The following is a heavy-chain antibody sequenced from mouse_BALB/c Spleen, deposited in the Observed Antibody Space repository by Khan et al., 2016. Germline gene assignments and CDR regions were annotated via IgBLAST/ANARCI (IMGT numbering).Heavy chain of an antibody. J-gene: IGHJ4*01. CDR3: TKGYTMDY. CDR1: GFTFSNYW. CDR2: ITLISNNYAT. V-gene: IGHV6-6*02. Sequence: EVKLEVSGGGLVQPGGSMKLSCVASGFTFSNYWMNWVRQSPEKGLEWVAEITLISNNYATHYAESVKGRFTIARDDSKSSVFLQMNNFRAEDICLYSCTKGYTMDYGGQGSSVTVSS.